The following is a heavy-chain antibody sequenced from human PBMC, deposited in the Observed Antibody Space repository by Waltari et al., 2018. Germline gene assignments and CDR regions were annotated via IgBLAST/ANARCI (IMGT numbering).Heavy chain of an antibody. CDR2: ISYDGSNK. CDR3: AGTRVATNAFDI. D-gene: IGHD5-12*01. V-gene: IGHV3-30-3*01. CDR1: GFTFSSYA. J-gene: IGHJ3*02. Sequence: QVQLVESGGGVVQPGRSLRRSCADSGFTFSSYAMHWVRQAPGKGLEWVAVISYDGSNKYYAASVKGRFTISRDNSKNTLYLQMNSLRAEDTAVYYCAGTRVATNAFDIWGQGTMVTVSS.